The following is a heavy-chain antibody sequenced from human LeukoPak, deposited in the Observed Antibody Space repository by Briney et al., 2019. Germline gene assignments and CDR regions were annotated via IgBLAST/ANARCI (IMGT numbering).Heavy chain of an antibody. J-gene: IGHJ5*02. CDR2: IYYTGST. D-gene: IGHD6-19*01. CDR3: ARGYSSGWYYTWFDP. CDR1: GDSISGFY. Sequence: SETLSLTCTVSGDSISGFYWSWIRQSPGKGLEWIGYIYYTGSTTYNPSLKSRVTISADTSKNQFSLKLSSVTAADTAVYYCARGYSSGWYYTWFDPWGQGTLVTVSS. V-gene: IGHV4-59*12.